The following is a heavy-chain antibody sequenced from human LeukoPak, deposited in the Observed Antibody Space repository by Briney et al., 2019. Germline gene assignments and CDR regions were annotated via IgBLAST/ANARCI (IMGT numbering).Heavy chain of an antibody. D-gene: IGHD3-10*01. CDR3: ARDAVLSGSYNYYFDY. Sequence: SETLSLTCGVSGYSINRGYYWGWIRQPPGKGLEWIGSVHHAGITYYNPSLESRVTISVDTSKNQFSLKLNSVTAGDTAVYYCARDAVLSGSYNYYFDYWGQGALVTVSS. CDR1: GYSINRGYY. V-gene: IGHV4-38-2*02. CDR2: VHHAGIT. J-gene: IGHJ4*02.